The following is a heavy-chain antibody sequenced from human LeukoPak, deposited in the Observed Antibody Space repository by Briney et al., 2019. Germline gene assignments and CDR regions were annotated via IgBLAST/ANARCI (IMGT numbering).Heavy chain of an antibody. Sequence: PGGSLRLSRAASGFTFSSYWMTWVRQAPGKGLEWVANIKQDGSEKYYVDSVKGRFTISRDNAKKSLFLQMNSLRAEDTAVYYCTTMALVHAPHAWGQGTLVTVSS. D-gene: IGHD2-8*01. J-gene: IGHJ5*02. CDR1: GFTFSSYW. V-gene: IGHV3-7*05. CDR2: IKQDGSEK. CDR3: TTMALVHAPHA.